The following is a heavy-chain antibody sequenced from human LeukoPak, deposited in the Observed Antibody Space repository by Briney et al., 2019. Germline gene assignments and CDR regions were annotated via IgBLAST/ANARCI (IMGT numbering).Heavy chain of an antibody. D-gene: IGHD1-26*01. Sequence: SVKVSCKASGGTFSSYAISWVRQAPGQGLEWMGGIIPIFGTANYAQKFQCRVTITADKSTSTAYMELSSLRSEDTAVYYCAREARYYYYYMDVWGKGTTVTVSS. CDR2: IIPIFGTA. CDR1: GGTFSSYA. CDR3: AREARYYYYYMDV. J-gene: IGHJ6*03. V-gene: IGHV1-69*06.